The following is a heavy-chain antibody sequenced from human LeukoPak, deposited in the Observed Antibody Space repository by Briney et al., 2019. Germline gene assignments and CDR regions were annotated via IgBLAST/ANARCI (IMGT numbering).Heavy chain of an antibody. V-gene: IGHV3-23*01. D-gene: IGHD3-3*01. CDR1: GFSFSDYA. CDR2: ISGRAYRT. J-gene: IGHJ6*02. CDR3: ARAQYYDFWSGYYYYYYGMDV. Sequence: GGSLRLSCAASGFSFSDYAMSWVRQVPGKGLEWVSSISGRAYRTYYADSVKGRFTISRDNAKSSLYLQMNSLRAEDTAVYYCARAQYYDFWSGYYYYYYGMDVWGQGTTVTVSS.